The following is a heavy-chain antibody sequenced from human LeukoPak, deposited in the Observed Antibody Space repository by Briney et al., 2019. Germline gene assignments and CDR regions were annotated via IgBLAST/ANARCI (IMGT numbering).Heavy chain of an antibody. D-gene: IGHD3-3*01. V-gene: IGHV3-7*01. CDR2: IKQDGSEK. CDR1: GFTYSSYW. CDR3: ARARGFLEWQDNWFDP. Sequence: GGSLRLSCAASGFTYSSYWMSWVRKAPGKGLEWVANIKQDGSEKYYVDSVKGRFTISRDNAKNSLYLQMNSLRAEDTAVYYCARARGFLEWQDNWFDPWGQGTLVTVSS. J-gene: IGHJ5*02.